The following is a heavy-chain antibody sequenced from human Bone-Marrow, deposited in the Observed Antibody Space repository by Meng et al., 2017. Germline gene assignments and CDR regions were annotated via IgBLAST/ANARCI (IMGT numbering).Heavy chain of an antibody. V-gene: IGHV4-39*07. CDR1: GGSISSSSFY. J-gene: IGHJ5*02. CDR3: ARGYCSTTNCNWFDP. D-gene: IGHD2-2*01. CDR2: IYYRGNT. Sequence: QQQLQESGPGLVKPSETPSLTCTVSGGSISSSSFYWGWIRQPPGKGLEWIGSIYYRGNTYYNPSLKSRVTISVDRSKNQFSLRLSSVTAADTAVYYCARGYCSTTNCNWFDPWGQGTLVTVSS.